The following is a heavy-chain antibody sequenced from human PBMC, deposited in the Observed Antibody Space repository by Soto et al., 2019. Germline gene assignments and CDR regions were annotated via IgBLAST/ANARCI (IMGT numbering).Heavy chain of an antibody. J-gene: IGHJ3*02. CDR3: TRTLGYCSSTSCPDAFDI. CDR1: GGTFSSYT. Sequence: QVQLVQSGAEVKKPGSSVKVSCTASGGTFSSYTISWVRQAPGQGLEWMGRIIPILGIANYAQKFQGRVTITADKSTSTAYMELSSLRSEDTAVYYCTRTLGYCSSTSCPDAFDIWGQRTMVTASS. CDR2: IIPILGIA. V-gene: IGHV1-69*02. D-gene: IGHD2-2*01.